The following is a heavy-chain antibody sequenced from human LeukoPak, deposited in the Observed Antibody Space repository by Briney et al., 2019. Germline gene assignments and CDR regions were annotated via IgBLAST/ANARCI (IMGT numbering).Heavy chain of an antibody. D-gene: IGHD5-24*01. CDR3: ARDLPDGYNSVASLSGIDY. CDR2: INPNSGGT. J-gene: IGHJ4*02. Sequence: VASVKVSCKASGYSFTDKYMHWVRQAPGQGLEWMGWINPNSGGTNYAQKFQGRVTMTTDTSMSTAYMELSRLTSDDTAVYYCARDLPDGYNSVASLSGIDYWGQGTLVTVSS. CDR1: GYSFTDKY. V-gene: IGHV1-2*02.